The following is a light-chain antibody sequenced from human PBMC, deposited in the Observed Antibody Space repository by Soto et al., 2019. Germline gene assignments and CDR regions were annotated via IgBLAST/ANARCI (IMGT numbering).Light chain of an antibody. CDR1: QSVSSN. J-gene: IGKJ4*01. V-gene: IGKV3-15*01. CDR2: GAS. Sequence: EIVMTQSPATLSVSPGERATLSRRASQSVSSNLAWYLQKPGQAPRLLMYGASTRATGIPARFSGSGSGTEFTLTISSLQSEDFAVYYCQQYNNWPLTFGGGTKVEIK. CDR3: QQYNNWPLT.